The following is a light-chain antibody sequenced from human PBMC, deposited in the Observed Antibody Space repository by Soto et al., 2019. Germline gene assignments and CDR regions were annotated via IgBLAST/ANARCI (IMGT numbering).Light chain of an antibody. CDR2: AAS. CDR1: QSVSSSY. CDR3: QQYGSSLYT. Sequence: EIVLPQSPGTLSLSPGERATLSCRASQSVSSSYLAWYQQKPGQAPRLLIYAASSRATGIQDRFSGSGSGTDFTLTISKLEPEDFAVYYCQQYGSSLYTFGQGTKLEIK. J-gene: IGKJ2*01. V-gene: IGKV3-20*01.